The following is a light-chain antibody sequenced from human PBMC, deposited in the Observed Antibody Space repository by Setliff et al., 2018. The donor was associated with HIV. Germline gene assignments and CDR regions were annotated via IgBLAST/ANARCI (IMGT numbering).Light chain of an antibody. CDR1: SSDIGRYNS. Sequence: QSALTQPASVSGSPGQSITIPCTGTSSDIGRYNSVSWYQQKPGKAPKLLIFDVNNRPSGVSTRFSASKSGNTASLTISGLQPEDEADYYCSSYTSSYTFVFGTGTKVTVL. CDR2: DVN. CDR3: SSYTSSYTFV. V-gene: IGLV2-14*01. J-gene: IGLJ1*01.